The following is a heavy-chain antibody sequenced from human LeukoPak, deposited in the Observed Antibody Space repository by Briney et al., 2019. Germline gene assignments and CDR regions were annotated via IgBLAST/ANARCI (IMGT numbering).Heavy chain of an antibody. D-gene: IGHD3-22*01. V-gene: IGHV3-30-3*01. J-gene: IGHJ4*02. Sequence: QPGGSLRLSCAASGFTFSSYAMHWVRQAPGKGLEWVAVISYDGSNKYYADSVKGRFTISRDNSKNTLYLQMNSLRAEDTAVYYCARDGDDGSSYYSDYWGQGTLVTVSS. CDR1: GFTFSSYA. CDR3: ARDGDDGSSYYSDY. CDR2: ISYDGSNK.